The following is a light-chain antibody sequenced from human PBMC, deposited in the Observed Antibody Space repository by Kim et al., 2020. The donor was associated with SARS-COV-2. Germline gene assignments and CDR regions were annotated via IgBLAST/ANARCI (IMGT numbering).Light chain of an antibody. CDR2: GAS. CDR1: QSVSSSY. Sequence: GERATHSCRASQSVSSSYLAGYQQKPGQAPRLIIYGASSRATGIPDRFSGSGSGTDFTITISRLETEDFAVYYCQQYGSSRWTFGQGTKVDIK. CDR3: QQYGSSRWT. V-gene: IGKV3-20*01. J-gene: IGKJ1*01.